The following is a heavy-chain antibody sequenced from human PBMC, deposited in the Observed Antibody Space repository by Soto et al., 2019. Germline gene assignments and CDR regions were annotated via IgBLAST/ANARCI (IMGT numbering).Heavy chain of an antibody. Sequence: GAPVNLSWKASGYSNTGYVMGLVLLAPEQGLEWMGWISAYNGNTNYAQKLQGRVTMTTDTSTSTAYMELRSLRSDDTAVYYCARDSELYSRTWSSPQTYFDYWGQGNLV. CDR3: ARDSELYSRTWSSPQTYFDY. CDR1: GYSNTGYV. CDR2: ISAYNGNT. J-gene: IGHJ4*02. D-gene: IGHD6-13*01. V-gene: IGHV1-18*01.